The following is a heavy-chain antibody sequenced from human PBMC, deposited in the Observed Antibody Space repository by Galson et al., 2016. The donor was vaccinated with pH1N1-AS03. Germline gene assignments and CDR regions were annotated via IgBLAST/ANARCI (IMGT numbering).Heavy chain of an antibody. CDR1: GVSVTSSGVG. V-gene: IGHV2-5*02. D-gene: IGHD2/OR15-2a*01. CDR3: ALPNSGGNAFEI. Sequence: PALVKPTQTLTLTCSVSGVSVTSSGVGVGWFRQPPGKALEWLALVSWDEPRRYSPSLKNRLTITKDSSKNQVVLTVTSVDPMDIATYFCALPNSGGNAFEIWGPGTMVTVSS. CDR2: VSWDEPR. J-gene: IGHJ3*02.